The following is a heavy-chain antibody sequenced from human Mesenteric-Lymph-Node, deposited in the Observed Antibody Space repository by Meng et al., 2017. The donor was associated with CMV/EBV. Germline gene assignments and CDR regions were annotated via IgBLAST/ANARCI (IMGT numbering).Heavy chain of an antibody. CDR3: ARGLNGLAYYYGMDV. CDR2: ISGSGRNT. V-gene: IGHV3-23*01. J-gene: IGHJ6*02. D-gene: IGHD3/OR15-3a*01. CDR1: GFTFSFYA. Sequence: GESLKISCAASGFTFSFYAMTWVRQAPGKGLEWVSVISGSGRNTDYSDAVRGRFTISRDNAKNSLYLQMNSLRAEDTAVYYCARGLNGLAYYYGMDVWGQGTTVTVSS.